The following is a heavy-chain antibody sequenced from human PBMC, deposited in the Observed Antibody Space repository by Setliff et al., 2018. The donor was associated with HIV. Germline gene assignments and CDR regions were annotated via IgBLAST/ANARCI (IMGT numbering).Heavy chain of an antibody. CDR2: IGTGSNK. Sequence: GGSLRLSCAASGFAFSSYALHWVRRAPGKGLEWVSAIGTGSNKSYGDSVKGRFTISRDNSKNTLYVQMNSLRAEDTAVYYCARHDVVRGAIDNWGQGTLVTVSS. CDR3: ARHDVVRGAIDN. J-gene: IGHJ4*02. V-gene: IGHV3-30*04. CDR1: GFAFSSYA. D-gene: IGHD3-10*01.